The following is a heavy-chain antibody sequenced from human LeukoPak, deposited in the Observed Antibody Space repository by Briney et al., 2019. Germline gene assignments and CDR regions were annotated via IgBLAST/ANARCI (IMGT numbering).Heavy chain of an antibody. CDR1: GYTLTELS. V-gene: IGHV1-24*01. Sequence: ASVKVSCKVSGYTLTELSMHWVRQAPGKGLEWMGGFDPEDGETIYAQKFQGRVTMTEDTSTDTAYMELSSLRSEDTAVYYCATELYYYDSSGYIRWFDPWGQGTLVTVSS. CDR3: ATELYYYDSSGYIRWFDP. D-gene: IGHD3-22*01. J-gene: IGHJ5*02. CDR2: FDPEDGET.